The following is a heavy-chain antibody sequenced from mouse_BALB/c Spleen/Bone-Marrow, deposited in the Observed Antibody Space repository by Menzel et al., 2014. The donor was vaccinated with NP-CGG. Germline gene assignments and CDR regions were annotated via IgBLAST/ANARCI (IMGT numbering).Heavy chain of an antibody. CDR1: GYTFTSYV. V-gene: IGHV1-14*01. Sequence: VQLQQSGPELVKPGASVKMSCKASGYTFTSYVMHWVKPKPGQGLEWIGYINPYNDGTKYNEKFKGKATLTSDKSSSTAYMELSSLTSEDSAVYYCARTYYYGSNLFAYWGQGTLVTVSA. CDR2: INPYNDGT. CDR3: ARTYYYGSNLFAY. J-gene: IGHJ3*01. D-gene: IGHD1-1*01.